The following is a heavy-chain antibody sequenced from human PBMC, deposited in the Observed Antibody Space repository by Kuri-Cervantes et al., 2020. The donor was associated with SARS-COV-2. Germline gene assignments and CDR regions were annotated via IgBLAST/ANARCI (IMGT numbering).Heavy chain of an antibody. CDR3: ARSFAATPGWWTSSSWYPIYGMDV. CDR1: GFTFSSYA. J-gene: IGHJ6*02. D-gene: IGHD6-13*01. Sequence: GESLKISCAASGFTFSSYAMHWVRQAPGKGLERVAVISYDGSNKYYADSVKGRFTISRDNSKNTLYLQMNSLRAEDTAVYYCARSFAATPGWWTSSSWYPIYGMDVWGQGTTVTVSS. V-gene: IGHV3-30*01. CDR2: ISYDGSNK.